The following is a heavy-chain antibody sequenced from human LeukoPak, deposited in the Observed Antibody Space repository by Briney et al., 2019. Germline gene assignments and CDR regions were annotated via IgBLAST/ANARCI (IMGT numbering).Heavy chain of an antibody. CDR1: GGSISSSSYY. Sequence: PSETLSLTCTVSGGSISSSSYYWGWIRQPPGKGLEWIGNIYYIGSTYYNPSLKSRVTISVDTSKNHFSLKLSSVTAADTAVYYCARLPLVSPGCDYWGQGTLVTVSP. D-gene: IGHD2-2*01. CDR3: ARLPLVSPGCDY. V-gene: IGHV4-39*02. J-gene: IGHJ4*02. CDR2: IYYIGST.